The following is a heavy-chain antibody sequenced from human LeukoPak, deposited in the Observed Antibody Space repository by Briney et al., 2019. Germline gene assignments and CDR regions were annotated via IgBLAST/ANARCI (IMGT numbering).Heavy chain of an antibody. J-gene: IGHJ4*02. CDR3: ILGLSFRGVNTPYY. D-gene: IGHD3-10*01. CDR2: FKSKTDDGTT. V-gene: IGHV3-15*01. CDR1: GFAFRNAW. Sequence: PGGPLRLSCGTFGFAFRNAWMTWGGQSPGPALNSLGLFKSKTDDGTTDYAAPVKGRFTIPRDDSKNTLYLQMNSLKTEDTAVYYCILGLSFRGVNTPYYWGQGTLVTVSS.